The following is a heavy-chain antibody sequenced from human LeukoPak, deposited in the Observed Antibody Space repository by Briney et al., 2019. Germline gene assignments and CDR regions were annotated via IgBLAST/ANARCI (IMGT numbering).Heavy chain of an antibody. CDR3: AKDAELGYNSRYFDY. Sequence: GGSLRLSCAASGLTFSSYGMHWVRQAPGKGLEWVAVISYDGSNKYYADSVKGRFTISRDNSKNTLYLQMNSLRAEDTAVYYCAKDAELGYNSRYFDYWGQGTLVTVSS. D-gene: IGHD5-24*01. CDR2: ISYDGSNK. CDR1: GLTFSSYG. J-gene: IGHJ4*02. V-gene: IGHV3-30*18.